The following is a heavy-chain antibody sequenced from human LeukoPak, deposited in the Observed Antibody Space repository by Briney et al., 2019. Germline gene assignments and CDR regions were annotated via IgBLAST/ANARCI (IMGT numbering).Heavy chain of an antibody. CDR3: ARDRAGSSSWYDY. Sequence: SETLPLTCTVSGGSISSGGYYWSWIRQHPGKGLEWIGYIYYSGSTYYNPSLKSRVTISVDTSKNQFSLKLSSVTAADTAVYYCARDRAGSSSWYDYWGQGTLVTVSS. D-gene: IGHD6-13*01. CDR2: IYYSGST. V-gene: IGHV4-31*03. J-gene: IGHJ4*02. CDR1: GGSISSGGYY.